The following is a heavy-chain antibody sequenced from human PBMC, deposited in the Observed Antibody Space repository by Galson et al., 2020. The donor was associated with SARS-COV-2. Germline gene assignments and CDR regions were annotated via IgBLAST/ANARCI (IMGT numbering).Heavy chain of an antibody. CDR3: ATGGMIWRLADY. V-gene: IGHV3-30-3*01. CDR1: GFTFSTYT. D-gene: IGHD3-16*01. CDR2: ISYDGSNK. J-gene: IGHJ4*02. Sequence: PGGSLRLSCAASGFTFSTYTMHWVRQAPGKGLEWVAVISYDGSNKYYADSVKGRFTISRDNSKNTLYLQMSSLRAEDTALYYCATGGMIWRLADYWGQGTLVTVSS.